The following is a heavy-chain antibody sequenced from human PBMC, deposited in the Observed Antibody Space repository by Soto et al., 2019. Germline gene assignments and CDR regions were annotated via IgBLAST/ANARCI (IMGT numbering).Heavy chain of an antibody. D-gene: IGHD6-6*01. Sequence: SETLSLTCAVYGGSFSGYYWSWIRQHPGKGLEWIGYIYYSGSTYYNPSLKSRVTISVDTSKNQFSLKLSSVTAADTAAYYCAWGIAARNYYGMDVWGQGTTATVSS. CDR1: GGSFSGYY. CDR2: IYYSGST. CDR3: AWGIAARNYYGMDV. J-gene: IGHJ6*02. V-gene: IGHV4-31*11.